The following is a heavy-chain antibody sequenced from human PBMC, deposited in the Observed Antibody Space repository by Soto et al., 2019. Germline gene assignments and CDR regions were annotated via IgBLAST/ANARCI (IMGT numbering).Heavy chain of an antibody. D-gene: IGHD3-9*01. CDR2: LYSEYTL. CDR1: GFTVGSNY. V-gene: IGHV3-53*01. J-gene: IGHJ6*02. Sequence: PGGSLRVSCAALGFTVGSNYMSCVRQATGKGLELVSVLYSEYTLYYADSVKGRFPLSRENSNNELYLHISSRGAECTTVFYCTRSTYYDIVSASYCYYAMNVWGQGTAVTVSS. CDR3: TRSTYYDIVSASYCYYAMNV.